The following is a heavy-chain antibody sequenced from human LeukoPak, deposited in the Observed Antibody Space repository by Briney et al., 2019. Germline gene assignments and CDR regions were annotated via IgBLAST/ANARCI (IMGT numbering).Heavy chain of an antibody. CDR2: TYYRSKWHS. V-gene: IGHV6-1*01. CDR3: GRVGSSWYLDY. CDR1: GDSVSRNSVT. Sequence: SQTLSLTCAISGDSVSRNSVTWNWIKQSPSRGLEWLGRTYYRSKWHSDYALSVKSRITIKPDTSKNQFSLQLNSVTPEDTAVYYCGRVGSSWYLDYWGQGILVTVSS. J-gene: IGHJ4*02. D-gene: IGHD6-13*01.